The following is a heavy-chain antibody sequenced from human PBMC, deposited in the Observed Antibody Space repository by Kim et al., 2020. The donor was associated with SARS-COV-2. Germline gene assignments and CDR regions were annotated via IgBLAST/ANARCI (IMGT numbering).Heavy chain of an antibody. CDR2: IKQDGSEK. V-gene: IGHV3-7*01. D-gene: IGHD1-26*01. CDR1: GFSFSGYW. J-gene: IGHJ2*01. CDR3: ARGGAMYFDL. Sequence: GGSLRLSCAASGFSFSGYWMSWVRQAPGKGPEWVAKIKQDGSEKYYVDSVKGRLTISRDNTKNSLFLQMNSLRAEDTAVYYCARGGAMYFDLCGRGALV.